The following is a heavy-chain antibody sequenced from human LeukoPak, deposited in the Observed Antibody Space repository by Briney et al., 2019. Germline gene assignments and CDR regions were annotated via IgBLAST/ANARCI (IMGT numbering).Heavy chain of an antibody. D-gene: IGHD6-13*01. CDR2: IRYDGSNK. V-gene: IGHV3-30*02. Sequence: GGSLRLSCAASGFTFSSYGMHWVRQAPGKGLEWVAFIRYDGSNKYYADSVKGRFTISRDNSKNTLYLQMNSLRAEDTAVYYCAKQKDSSSWYNRDAFDIWGQGTMVTVSS. CDR1: GFTFSSYG. CDR3: AKQKDSSSWYNRDAFDI. J-gene: IGHJ3*02.